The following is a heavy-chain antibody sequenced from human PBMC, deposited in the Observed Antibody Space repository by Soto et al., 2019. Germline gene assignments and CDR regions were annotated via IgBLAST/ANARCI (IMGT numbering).Heavy chain of an antibody. Sequence: QVQLQESGPGLVKPSEALSLTCTVSGDSVSSGSYYWSWVRLPPGKGLEWIGYVYYSGSTIYNPSLKSRVTISVDTSKNQFSLKLNSVTAADTAVYYCARTMPVNWYIDLWGRGTLVTVCS. CDR2: VYYSGST. CDR1: GDSVSSGSYY. D-gene: IGHD2-2*01. V-gene: IGHV4-61*01. CDR3: ARTMPVNWYIDL. J-gene: IGHJ2*01.